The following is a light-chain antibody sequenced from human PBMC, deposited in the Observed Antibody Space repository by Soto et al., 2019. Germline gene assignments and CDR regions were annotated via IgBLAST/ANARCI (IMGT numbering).Light chain of an antibody. Sequence: SYVLTQPPSVSVTPGQTARITCGGNNIEAKSVHWYQQRPGQAPVLVVYDTSDRPSGIPERFSGSPSGDTATLSITRVTVGDEADYYCQVWDGNNDRWVFGGGTQLTVL. V-gene: IGLV3-21*02. J-gene: IGLJ3*02. CDR2: DTS. CDR3: QVWDGNNDRWV. CDR1: NIEAKS.